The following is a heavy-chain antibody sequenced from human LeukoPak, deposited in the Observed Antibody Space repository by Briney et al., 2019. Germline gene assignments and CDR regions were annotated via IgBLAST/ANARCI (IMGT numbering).Heavy chain of an antibody. Sequence: ASVKVSCKTSGYTFINYAISWVRQAPGQGLEWMGWINAGNGNTKYSQKFQGRVTITRDTSASTAYMELSSLRSEDTAVYYCARGSSFGYWGQGILVTVSS. D-gene: IGHD6-13*01. J-gene: IGHJ4*02. V-gene: IGHV1-3*01. CDR3: ARGSSFGY. CDR1: GYTFINYA. CDR2: INAGNGNT.